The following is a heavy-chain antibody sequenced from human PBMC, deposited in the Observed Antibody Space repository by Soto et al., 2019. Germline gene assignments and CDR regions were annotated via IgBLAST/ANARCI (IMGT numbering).Heavy chain of an antibody. CDR1: GGSISSGGYY. J-gene: IGHJ5*02. Sequence: SSETLSLTCTVSGGSISSGGYYWSWIRQHPGKGLEWIGYIYYSGSTYYNPSLKSRVTISVDTSKNQFSLKLSSVTAADTAVYYCARTGLLDCSGGSCYWFDPWGQGTLVTVSS. D-gene: IGHD2-15*01. V-gene: IGHV4-31*03. CDR3: ARTGLLDCSGGSCYWFDP. CDR2: IYYSGST.